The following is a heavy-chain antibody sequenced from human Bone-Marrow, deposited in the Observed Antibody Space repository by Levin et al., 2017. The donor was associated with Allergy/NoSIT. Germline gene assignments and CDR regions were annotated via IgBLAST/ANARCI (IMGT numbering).Heavy chain of an antibody. CDR2: MSNTGTYK. D-gene: IGHD4-17*01. CDR3: AAYERDYGDY. Sequence: GGSLRLSCVASGFVFSDSNYGMHWVRQAPGTGLEWVAVMSNTGTYKDYADSVKGRFTISRDDSKSILYLQMNNLRPEDTAVYYCAAYERDYGDYWGQGTLVTVSS. CDR1: GFVFSDSNYG. V-gene: IGHV3-30*03. J-gene: IGHJ4*02.